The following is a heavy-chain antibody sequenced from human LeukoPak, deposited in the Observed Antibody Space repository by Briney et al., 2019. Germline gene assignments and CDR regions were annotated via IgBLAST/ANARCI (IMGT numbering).Heavy chain of an antibody. CDR2: ISYDGSNT. CDR3: AREYSNSYYFDY. D-gene: IGHD4-23*01. CDR1: GFTFSSYA. J-gene: IGHJ4*02. Sequence: PGGSLRLSCAASGFTFSSYAMHWVRQAPGKGLEWVGVISYDGSNTYYADSVKGRFTISRDNSKNTLYLQMNSLRAGDTAVYYCAREYSNSYYFDYWGQGTLVTVSS. V-gene: IGHV3-30-3*01.